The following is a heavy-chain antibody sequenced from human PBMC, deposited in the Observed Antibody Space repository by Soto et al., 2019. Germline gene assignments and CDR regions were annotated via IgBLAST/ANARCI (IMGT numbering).Heavy chain of an antibody. Sequence: GGSLRLSCAASGFTFSSYGMHWVRQAPGKGLEWVAVIWYDGSNKYYADSVKGRFTISRDNSKNTLYLQMNSLRAEDTAVYYCAREIPPGSGILDPWGQGTLVTVSS. V-gene: IGHV3-33*01. D-gene: IGHD3-10*01. J-gene: IGHJ5*02. CDR1: GFTFSSYG. CDR3: AREIPPGSGILDP. CDR2: IWYDGSNK.